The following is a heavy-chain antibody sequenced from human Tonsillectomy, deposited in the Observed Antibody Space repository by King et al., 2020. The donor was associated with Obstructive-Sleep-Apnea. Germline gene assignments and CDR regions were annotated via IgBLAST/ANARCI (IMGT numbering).Heavy chain of an antibody. J-gene: IGHJ4*02. CDR1: GFTFSSYA. Sequence: VQLVESGGGVVQPGRSLRLSCAASGFTFSSYAMHWVRQAPGKGLEWVAVISYDGSNKFYADSVKGRFTISSDNSKNTLYLQMNSLRAEDTAVYYCARENYGNFYFDYWGQGSLVTVSS. CDR3: ARENYGNFYFDY. CDR2: ISYDGSNK. V-gene: IGHV3-30-3*01. D-gene: IGHD4-11*01.